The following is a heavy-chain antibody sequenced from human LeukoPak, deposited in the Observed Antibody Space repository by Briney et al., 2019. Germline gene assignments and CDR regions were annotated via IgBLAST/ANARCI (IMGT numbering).Heavy chain of an antibody. Sequence: SETLSLTCTVSGGSISSYYWSWIRQPPGKGLEWIGYIYYSGSTNYNPSLKSRVTMSVDTSKNQFSLKLSSVTAADTAVYYCARVGSSSWFDYWGQGTLVTVSS. V-gene: IGHV4-59*12. CDR3: ARVGSSSWFDY. CDR1: GGSISSYY. J-gene: IGHJ4*02. CDR2: IYYSGST. D-gene: IGHD6-13*01.